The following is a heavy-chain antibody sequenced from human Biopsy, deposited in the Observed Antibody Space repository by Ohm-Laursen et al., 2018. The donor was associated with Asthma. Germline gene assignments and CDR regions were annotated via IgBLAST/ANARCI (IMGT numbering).Heavy chain of an antibody. D-gene: IGHD3-3*01. Sequence: GASVKVSCKASGYTFIHFAIHWVRQAPGQRLEWMGWINAGDGNTKYSQKFQGRVTITRDTSASTAYMDLRSLRSEDTAMYYCARTYYDFLNGQVNDAFALWGQGTMVTVSS. V-gene: IGHV1-3*01. CDR1: GYTFIHFA. CDR2: INAGDGNT. CDR3: ARTYYDFLNGQVNDAFAL. J-gene: IGHJ3*01.